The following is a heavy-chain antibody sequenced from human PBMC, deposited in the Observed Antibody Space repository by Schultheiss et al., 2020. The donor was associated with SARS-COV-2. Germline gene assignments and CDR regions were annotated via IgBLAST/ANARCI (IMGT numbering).Heavy chain of an antibody. CDR1: GGSISSGDYY. Sequence: SETLSLTCTVSGGSISSGDYYWSWIRQPPGKGLEWIGYIYYSGSTYYNPSLKSRVTISVDTSKNQFSLKLSSVTAADTAVYYCARDRVNYYGSGSRDYYGMDVWGQGTTVTVSS. J-gene: IGHJ6*02. CDR2: IYYSGST. CDR3: ARDRVNYYGSGSRDYYGMDV. D-gene: IGHD3-10*01. V-gene: IGHV4-30-4*02.